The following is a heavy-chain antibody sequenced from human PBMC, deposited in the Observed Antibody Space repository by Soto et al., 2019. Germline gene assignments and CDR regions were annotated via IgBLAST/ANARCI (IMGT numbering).Heavy chain of an antibody. CDR1: GLTFSSYW. J-gene: IGHJ6*03. D-gene: IGHD3-16*02. CDR3: VRKPTIVDHYSFYVDV. V-gene: IGHV3-74*01. CDR2: VNSDGSFT. Sequence: EVQLVESGGGLVQPGGSLRLSCAASGLTFSSYWMHWVRQVPGKGLVWVSRVNSDGSFTTYADSVKGRFTISRGNAKNTLDLQMSSQRAEDTALYYCVRKPTIVDHYSFYVDVWGTGKAVTFSS.